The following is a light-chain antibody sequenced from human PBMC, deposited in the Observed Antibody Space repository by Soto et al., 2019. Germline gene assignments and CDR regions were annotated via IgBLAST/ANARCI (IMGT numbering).Light chain of an antibody. Sequence: EIVMTQSPATLSVSPGERATLSCRASQSVNSNLAWYQQKPGQAPSILIYGASTRATGVPARFSGSGSGTEFTLTISSLQSEDFAVYYSQQYNNWPPYTFGQGTKLEIK. V-gene: IGKV3-15*01. CDR3: QQYNNWPPYT. J-gene: IGKJ2*01. CDR1: QSVNSN. CDR2: GAS.